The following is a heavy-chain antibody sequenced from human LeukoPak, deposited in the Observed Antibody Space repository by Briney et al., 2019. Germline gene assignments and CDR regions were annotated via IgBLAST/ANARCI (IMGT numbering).Heavy chain of an antibody. CDR1: GGSISSSSYY. V-gene: IGHV4-39*02. Sequence: SETLSLTCTVSGGSISSSSYYWGWIRQPPGRGLEWIGSIYYSGSTYYNPSLKSRVTISVDTSKNQFSLKLSSVTAADTAVYYCAREGTDAFDIWGQGTMVTVSS. J-gene: IGHJ3*02. CDR2: IYYSGST. CDR3: AREGTDAFDI.